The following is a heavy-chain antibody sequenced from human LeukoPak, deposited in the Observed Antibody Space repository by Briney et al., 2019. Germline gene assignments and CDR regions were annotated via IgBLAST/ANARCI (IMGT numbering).Heavy chain of an antibody. D-gene: IGHD5-12*01. J-gene: IGHJ4*02. CDR3: TTAYIAATKDFDY. Sequence: PGGSLRLSCAASGFTFRYAWMNWVRQAPGKGLEWVGRIKSKTDGGTTDYAASVKGRFTISRDDSKNTLYLQMNSLKTEDTAVYYCTTAYIAATKDFDYWGQGTLVSVSS. CDR1: GFTFRYAW. V-gene: IGHV3-15*01. CDR2: IKSKTDGGTT.